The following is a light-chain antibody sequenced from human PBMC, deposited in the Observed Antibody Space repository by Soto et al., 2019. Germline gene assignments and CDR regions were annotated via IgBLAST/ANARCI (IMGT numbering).Light chain of an antibody. V-gene: IGLV1-44*01. Sequence: SALTQPHSASGTPGQRVTISCSGSSSNIGTSSVHWFQQLPGTAPKLLISTTNQRPSGVPERFSGSKSGTSASLAISGLQSEDEADYYCAAWDDSLNGHVVGTGTKVTVL. J-gene: IGLJ1*01. CDR1: SSNIGTSS. CDR3: AAWDDSLNGHV. CDR2: TTN.